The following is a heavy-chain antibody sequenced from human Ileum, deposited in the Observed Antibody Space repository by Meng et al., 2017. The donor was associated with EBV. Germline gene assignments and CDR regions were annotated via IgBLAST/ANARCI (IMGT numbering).Heavy chain of an antibody. V-gene: IGHV3-15*01. Sequence: GPLVESGGCVVKPGGSLSLSCAVPEFPFRNAWMSWVRQAPGKGLEWVGRIKSKIHGGTTDTAAPVKGRFTTSRDDSENTLYLEMNSLKTEDTAVYYCVTEPHFAHWGQGTLVTVSS. CDR1: EFPFRNAW. CDR2: IKSKIHGGTT. J-gene: IGHJ4*02. CDR3: VTEPHFAH.